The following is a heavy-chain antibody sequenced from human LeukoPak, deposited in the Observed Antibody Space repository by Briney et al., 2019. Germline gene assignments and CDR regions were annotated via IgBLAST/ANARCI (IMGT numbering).Heavy chain of an antibody. CDR2: IKQDGSDM. J-gene: IGHJ4*02. CDR1: GFTFNNYW. V-gene: IGHV3-7*01. CDR3: AIGGITVFLIDY. Sequence: PGGSLRLSCAASGFTFNNYWMSWVRQAPGKGLEWVATIKQDGSDMRYVDSVKGRFTISRDNARNSVYLQMNSLRVDDTAVYYCAIGGITVFLIDYWGQGTLVTVSS. D-gene: IGHD3-10*01.